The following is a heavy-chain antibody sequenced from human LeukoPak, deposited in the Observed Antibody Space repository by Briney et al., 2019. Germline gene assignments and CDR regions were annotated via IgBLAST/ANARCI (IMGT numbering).Heavy chain of an antibody. CDR1: GFTFSSYW. J-gene: IGHJ4*02. D-gene: IGHD5-24*01. CDR2: IKQDGSEK. V-gene: IGHV3-7*03. CDR3: AKDDGWLQYGN. Sequence: GGSLRLSCAASGFTFSSYWMSWVRQAPGKGLEWVANIKQDGSEKYYVDSVKGRFTISRDNAKNSLYLQMNTLRPEDTAIYYCAKDDGWLQYGNWGRGTLVTVSS.